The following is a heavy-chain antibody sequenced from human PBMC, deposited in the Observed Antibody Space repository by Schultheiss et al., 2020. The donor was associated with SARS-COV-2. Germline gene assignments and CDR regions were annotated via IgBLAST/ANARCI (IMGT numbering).Heavy chain of an antibody. CDR3: ARRAPMKYYYDSSGPIGGFDP. V-gene: IGHV4-59*08. J-gene: IGHJ5*02. CDR1: GGSISSYY. D-gene: IGHD3-22*01. CDR2: IYNSGRS. Sequence: SETLSLTCTVSGGSISSYYWSWIRQPPGKGLEWIGYIYNSGRSTYNSAFNSRVTISVDTSKNQFPLKLSSVTAADTAVYYCARRAPMKYYYDSSGPIGGFDPWGQGTLVTVSS.